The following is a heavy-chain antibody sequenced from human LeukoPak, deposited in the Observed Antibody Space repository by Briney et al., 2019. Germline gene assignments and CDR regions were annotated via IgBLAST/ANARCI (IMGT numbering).Heavy chain of an antibody. J-gene: IGHJ4*02. CDR2: INSDSTT. CDR1: GSSFSTYA. V-gene: IGHV3-48*01. Sequence: GGSLRLSCVASGSSFSTYAMNWVRQAPGKGLEWVSFINSDSTTDYADSVKGRFTISRDNAKNSLYLQMNSLRAEDTAMYYRAVDFDYWGQGILVTVSS. CDR3: AVDFDY.